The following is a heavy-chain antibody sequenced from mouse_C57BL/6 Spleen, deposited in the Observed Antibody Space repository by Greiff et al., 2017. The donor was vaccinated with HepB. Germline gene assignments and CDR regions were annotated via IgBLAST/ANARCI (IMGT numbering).Heavy chain of an antibody. CDR2: IHPNSGST. D-gene: IGHD1-1*01. J-gene: IGHJ2*01. V-gene: IGHV1-64*01. CDR1: GYTFTSDW. CDR3: ARSQLRPYYFDY. Sequence: VQLQQPGAELVKPGASVKLSCKASGYTFTSDWMHWVKQMPGQGLEWIGMIHPNSGSTNYNEKFKSKATPTEDKSSSTAYMQLSSLTSEDSAVYYSARSQLRPYYFDYWGQGTTLTVSS.